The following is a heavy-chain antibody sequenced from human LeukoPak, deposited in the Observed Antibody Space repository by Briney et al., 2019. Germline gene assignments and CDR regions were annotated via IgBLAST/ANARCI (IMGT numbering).Heavy chain of an antibody. V-gene: IGHV1-2*02. J-gene: IGHJ6*03. CDR1: GYTFTGYY. CDR3: AREKTGYSYGFYYYYYMDV. D-gene: IGHD5-18*01. CDR2: TNPNSGGT. Sequence: GASVKVSCKASGYTFTGYYMHWVRQAPGQGLEWMGWTNPNSGGTNYAQKFQGRVTMTRDTSISTAYMELSRLRSDDTAVYYCAREKTGYSYGFYYYYYMDVWGKGTTVTVSS.